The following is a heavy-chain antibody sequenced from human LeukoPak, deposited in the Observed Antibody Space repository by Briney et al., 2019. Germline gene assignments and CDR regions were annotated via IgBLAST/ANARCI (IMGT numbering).Heavy chain of an antibody. CDR2: IIPILGIA. D-gene: IGHD4-11*01. CDR1: GGTFSSYA. V-gene: IGHV1-69*04. J-gene: IGHJ4*02. CDR3: ARDFVDSYYVGVSYFDY. Sequence: GASVKVSCKASGGTFSSYAIGWVRQAPGQGLEWMGRIIPILGIANYAQKFQGRVTITADKSTSTAYMELSSLRSEDTAVYYCARDFVDSYYVGVSYFDYWGQGALVIVSS.